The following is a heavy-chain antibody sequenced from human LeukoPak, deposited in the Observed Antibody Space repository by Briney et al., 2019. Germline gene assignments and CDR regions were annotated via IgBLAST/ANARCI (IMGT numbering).Heavy chain of an antibody. CDR3: TVDTDYFEGLGFPRPALNDY. V-gene: IGHV3-21*01. Sequence: GGSLRLSCAASGFSFSTYSMNWVRQAPGKGPAGVSSINSSSGDIYYGDSVKGRFTISRDNAKNSLYLQMNSLRVEDKAVYFCTVDTDYFEGLGFPRPALNDYWGQGTLVSVSS. D-gene: IGHD3-22*01. J-gene: IGHJ4*02. CDR2: INSSSGDI. CDR1: GFSFSTYS.